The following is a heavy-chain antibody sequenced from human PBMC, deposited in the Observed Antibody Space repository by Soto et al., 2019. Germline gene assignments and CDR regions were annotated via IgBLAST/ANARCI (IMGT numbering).Heavy chain of an antibody. CDR2: ISHDGSNQ. CDR3: ARGSVDRYYDLLSGYFYFDY. Sequence: PGGSLRLSCAASEFIFNRHEMHWVRQAPGKGLEWLAFISHDGSNQFYADSVKGRFTVSRDNSKDTLYLQMNSLRVEDTAVYYCARGSVDRYYDLLSGYFYFDYWGLGTLVTVSS. J-gene: IGHJ4*02. CDR1: EFIFNRHE. V-gene: IGHV3-30*03. D-gene: IGHD3-3*01.